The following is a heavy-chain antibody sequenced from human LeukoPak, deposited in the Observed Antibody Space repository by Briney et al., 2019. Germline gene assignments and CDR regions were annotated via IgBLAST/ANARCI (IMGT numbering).Heavy chain of an antibody. CDR1: GFTFSSYG. Sequence: GGSLRLSSAASGFTFSSYGMHWVRQAPGKGLEWVAFIRYDGSNKYYADSVKGRFTISRDNSKNTLYLQMNSLRAEDTAVYYCAKDLDLIAAAPKYYFDYWGQGTLVTVSS. V-gene: IGHV3-30*02. D-gene: IGHD6-13*01. J-gene: IGHJ4*02. CDR3: AKDLDLIAAAPKYYFDY. CDR2: IRYDGSNK.